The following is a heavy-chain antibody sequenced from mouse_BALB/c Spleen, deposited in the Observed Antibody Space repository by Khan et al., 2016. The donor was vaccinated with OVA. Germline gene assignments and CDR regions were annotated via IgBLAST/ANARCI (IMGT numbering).Heavy chain of an antibody. CDR1: GFTFSSYT. Sequence: EVQLVESGGDLVKPGGSLKLSCAASGFTFSSYTMSWVRQTPEKRLEWVATISSGGSYTYYPDSVKGRFTISRDNAKNTLYLQMSSLKSEDTAMYYSTRDDNYAHWYVDVWGAGTTVTVSA. CDR3: TRDDNYAHWYVDV. J-gene: IGHJ1*01. V-gene: IGHV5-6-4*01. D-gene: IGHD1-3*01. CDR2: ISSGGSYT.